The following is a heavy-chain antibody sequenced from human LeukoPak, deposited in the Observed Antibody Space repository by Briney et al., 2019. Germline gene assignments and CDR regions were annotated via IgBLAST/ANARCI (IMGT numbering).Heavy chain of an antibody. CDR2: IYYSGST. J-gene: IGHJ4*02. D-gene: IGHD3-22*01. CDR1: GGSISSYY. Sequence: SETLSLTCTVSGGSISSYYWSWIRQPPGKGLEWIGYIYYSGSTNYNPSLKSRVTISVDTSKNQFSLKLSSVTAADTAVYYCARVVDYDSSGYFRYYFDYWGQGALVTVSS. CDR3: ARVVDYDSSGYFRYYFDY. V-gene: IGHV4-59*01.